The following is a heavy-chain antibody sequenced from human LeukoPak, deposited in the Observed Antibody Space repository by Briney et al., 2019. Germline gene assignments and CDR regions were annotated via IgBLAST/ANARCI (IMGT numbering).Heavy chain of an antibody. CDR3: ARFGTSPYYYGMDV. CDR2: ISSSSSYI. Sequence: GGSLRLSCAASGFTFSSYSMNWVRQAPGKGLEWVSPISSSSSYIYYADSVKGRFTISRDNAKNSLYLQMNSLRAEDTAVYYCARFGTSPYYYGMDVWGQGTTVTVSS. CDR1: GFTFSSYS. V-gene: IGHV3-21*01. J-gene: IGHJ6*02. D-gene: IGHD2-2*01.